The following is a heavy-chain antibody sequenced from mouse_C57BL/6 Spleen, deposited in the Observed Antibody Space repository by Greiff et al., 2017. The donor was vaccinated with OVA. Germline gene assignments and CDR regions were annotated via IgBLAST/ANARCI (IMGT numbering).Heavy chain of an antibody. CDR1: GYTFTSYW. V-gene: IGHV1-64*01. Sequence: QVQLQQPGAELVKPGASVKLSCKASGYTFTSYWMHWVKQRPGQGLEWIGTIHPNSGSTNYNEKFKSKATLTVDKSSSTAYMQLSSLTSEDSAVYYCARYYYGSPRYFDGWGTGTTVTVSS. D-gene: IGHD1-1*01. CDR3: ARYYYGSPRYFDG. J-gene: IGHJ1*03. CDR2: IHPNSGST.